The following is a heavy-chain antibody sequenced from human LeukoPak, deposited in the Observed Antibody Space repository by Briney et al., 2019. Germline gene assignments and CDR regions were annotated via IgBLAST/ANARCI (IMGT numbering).Heavy chain of an antibody. J-gene: IGHJ4*02. D-gene: IGHD1-26*01. V-gene: IGHV4-31*03. CDR2: IYYSGST. CDR1: GGSISSGGYY. Sequence: SETLSLTCTVSGGSISSGGYYWSWIRQHPGKGLEWIGYIYYSGSTYYNPSLKSRVTISVDTSKNQFSLKLSSVTAADTAVYYCARDLKWELQGPFDYWGQGTLVTVSS. CDR3: ARDLKWELQGPFDY.